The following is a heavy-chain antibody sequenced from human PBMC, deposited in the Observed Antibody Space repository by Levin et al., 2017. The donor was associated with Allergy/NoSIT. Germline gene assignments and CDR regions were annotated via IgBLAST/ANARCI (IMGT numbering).Heavy chain of an antibody. V-gene: IGHV3-74*01. CDR3: GRGYHYMDD. Sequence: GGSLRLSCAASGFTFNTDWMCWVRLVPGKGLVWVSRISSNGRNTIYGDSVKGRFTVSRDNAKNTLYLQMNSLRAEDTAVYYCGRGYHYMDDWGKGTTVTVSS. D-gene: IGHD2-15*01. CDR2: ISSNGRNT. CDR1: GFTFNTDW. J-gene: IGHJ6*04.